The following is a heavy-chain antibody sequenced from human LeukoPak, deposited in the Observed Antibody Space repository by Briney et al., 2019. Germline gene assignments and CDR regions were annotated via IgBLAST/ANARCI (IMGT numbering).Heavy chain of an antibody. CDR2: IYTSGST. D-gene: IGHD3-10*01. CDR1: GGSISSGSYY. J-gene: IGHJ6*03. V-gene: IGHV4-61*02. Sequence: TTSETLSLTCTVSGGSISSGSYYWSWIRQPAGKGLEWIGRIYTSGSTNYNPSLKSRVTISLDTSKNQFSLRLTSVTAADTAVYYCARHGHGTMARGVSTSKEPFYYYYYMDVWGKGTTVTVSS. CDR3: ARHGHGTMARGVSTSKEPFYYYYYMDV.